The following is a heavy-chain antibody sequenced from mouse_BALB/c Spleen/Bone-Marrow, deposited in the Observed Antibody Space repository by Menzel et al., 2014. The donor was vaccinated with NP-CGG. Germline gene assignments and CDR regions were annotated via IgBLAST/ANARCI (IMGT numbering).Heavy chain of an antibody. D-gene: IGHD2-4*01. J-gene: IGHJ2*01. V-gene: IGHV1-7*01. CDR2: INPSTGYT. CDR1: GYTFTSYW. CDR3: ARWGLRSDY. Sequence: VQLQQSGAELAKPGASVEMSCKASGYTFTSYWMHWVKQRPGQGLEWIGYINPSTGYTEYNQKFKDKATLTADKSSSTAYMQLSSLTSEDSAVYNCARWGLRSDYWGQGTTLTVSS.